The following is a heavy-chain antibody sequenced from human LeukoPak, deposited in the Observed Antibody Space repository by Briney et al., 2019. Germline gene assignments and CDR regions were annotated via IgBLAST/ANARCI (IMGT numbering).Heavy chain of an antibody. CDR3: ARVPLYDRSGYYFDY. J-gene: IGHJ4*02. V-gene: IGHV3-48*02. CDR1: GFTFSNYN. CDR2: ISTSGRAI. D-gene: IGHD3-22*01. Sequence: PGGSLRLSCAASGFTFSNYNINWVRQAPGKGLEWVSYISTSGRAIFYADSVKGRFTISRDNAKNSLFLQMNSLRDEDTAVYYCARVPLYDRSGYYFDYWGLGTLVTVFS.